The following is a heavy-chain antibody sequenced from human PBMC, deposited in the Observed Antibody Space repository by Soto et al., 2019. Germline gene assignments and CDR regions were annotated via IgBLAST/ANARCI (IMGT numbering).Heavy chain of an antibody. CDR2: ISHSGST. J-gene: IGHJ4*02. V-gene: IGHV4-34*01. D-gene: IGHD6-19*01. CDR1: GESLSAYS. Sequence: SETLSLTCAVYGESLSAYSWSWIRQPPGKGLEWIGDISHSGSTNYSPSLKSRVTISLDTYKNQFSLKLNSETAADTAVYYCARGQWLDNNWGQGTLVTVSS. CDR3: ARGQWLDNN.